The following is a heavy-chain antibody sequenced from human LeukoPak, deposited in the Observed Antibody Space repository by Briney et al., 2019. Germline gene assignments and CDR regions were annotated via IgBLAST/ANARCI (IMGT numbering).Heavy chain of an antibody. J-gene: IGHJ4*01. CDR1: GGSISNGGYY. V-gene: IGHV4-30-2*01. CDR3: VRGPYSFDY. D-gene: IGHD2-21*01. CDR2: IYHSGST. Sequence: SQTLSLTCTVSGGSISNGGYYWSWIRQPPGQGLEWIGYIYHSGSTYYNPSLQSRVTLSVDKSNNQFSLRLNSVTAADTAVYYCVRGPYSFDYWGQGTLVTVSS.